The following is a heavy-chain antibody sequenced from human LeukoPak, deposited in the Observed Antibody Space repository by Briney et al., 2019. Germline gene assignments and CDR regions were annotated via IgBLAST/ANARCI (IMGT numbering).Heavy chain of an antibody. CDR2: MFYTGST. CDR1: GVSIRDNNYY. D-gene: IGHD2-8*02. Sequence: MASETLSLTCTVSGVSIRDNNYYWGWVRQPPGKGLEWIGSMFYTGSTYYNPSLRPRVTLSVDTSKNQLSLNLKSGTAADTAVYFCARLLLGSTVIDYWGQGALVIVSS. V-gene: IGHV4-39*01. CDR3: ARLLLGSTVIDY. J-gene: IGHJ4*02.